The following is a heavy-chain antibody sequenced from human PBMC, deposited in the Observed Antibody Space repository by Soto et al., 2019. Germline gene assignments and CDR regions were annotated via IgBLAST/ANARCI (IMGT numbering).Heavy chain of an antibody. D-gene: IGHD2-21*02. V-gene: IGHV3-33*01. Sequence: QVQLVESGGGVVQPGRSLRLSCAASGFTFSSYGMHWVRQAPGKGLEWVAVIWYDGSNKYYADSVKGRFTISRDNSKNSLYLQMNSLRAEDTAVYYCARGATANLIYYDYGMDVWGQGTTVTVSS. CDR1: GFTFSSYG. CDR2: IWYDGSNK. J-gene: IGHJ6*02. CDR3: ARGATANLIYYDYGMDV.